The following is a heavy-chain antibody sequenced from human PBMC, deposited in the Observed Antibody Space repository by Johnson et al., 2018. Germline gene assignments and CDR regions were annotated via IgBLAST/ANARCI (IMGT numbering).Heavy chain of an antibody. V-gene: IGHV3-7*03. CDR1: GFTLNSYW. J-gene: IGHJ6*02. D-gene: IGHD5-12*01. CDR3: AKAGLVALLYGMDV. CDR2: IKQDGSEI. Sequence: VQLVQSGGGLVQPGGSLRLSCAASGFTLNSYWMNWVRQAPGKGLEWVANIKQDGSEIYYADSVKGRFTISRDNAKKSLYLQMNSLRAEDTALYYCAKAGLVALLYGMDVWGQGTTVTVSS.